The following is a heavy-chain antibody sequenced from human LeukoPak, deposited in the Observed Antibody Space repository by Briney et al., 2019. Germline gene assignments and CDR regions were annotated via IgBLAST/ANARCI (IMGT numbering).Heavy chain of an antibody. CDR3: ARGRLAAAVYWFDP. CDR2: INPNSGGT. D-gene: IGHD6-13*01. CDR1: GYTFTGYY. Sequence: ASVKVSCKASGYTFTGYYMHWVRQAPGQGLEWMGWINPNSGGTNCAQKFRGRVTMTRDTSISTAYMELNRLRSDDTAVYYCARGRLAAAVYWFDPWGQGTLVTVSS. V-gene: IGHV1-2*02. J-gene: IGHJ5*02.